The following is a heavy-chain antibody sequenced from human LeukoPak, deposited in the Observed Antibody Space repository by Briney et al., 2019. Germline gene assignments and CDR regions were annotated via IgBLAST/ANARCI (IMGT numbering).Heavy chain of an antibody. Sequence: RGESLKISCKGSGSRFTSYWIGWVRQMPGKGLEWMGIIYPGDSDTRYSPSFQGQVTISADKSISTAYLQWSSLKASDTAMYYCARQPMGGYYDSSGYPTDAFDIWGQGTMVTVSS. J-gene: IGHJ3*02. CDR2: IYPGDSDT. V-gene: IGHV5-51*01. CDR1: GSRFTSYW. D-gene: IGHD3-22*01. CDR3: ARQPMGGYYDSSGYPTDAFDI.